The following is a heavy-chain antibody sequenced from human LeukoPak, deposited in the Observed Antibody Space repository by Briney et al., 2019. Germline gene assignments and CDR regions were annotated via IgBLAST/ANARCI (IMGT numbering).Heavy chain of an antibody. CDR2: IYHSGST. CDR1: GGSISSGGYY. D-gene: IGHD5-24*01. Sequence: SQTLSLTCTVSGGSISSGGYYWSWIRQPPGKGLEWIGYIYHSGSTYYNPSLKSRVTISVDRSKNQFSLKLSSVTAADTAVYYCARNRDGYNSFDYWGQGTLVTVSS. CDR3: ARNRDGYNSFDY. J-gene: IGHJ4*02. V-gene: IGHV4-30-2*01.